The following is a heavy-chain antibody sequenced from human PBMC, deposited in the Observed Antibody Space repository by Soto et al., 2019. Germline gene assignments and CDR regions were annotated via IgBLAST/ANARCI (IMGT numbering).Heavy chain of an antibody. J-gene: IGHJ4*02. Sequence: QVQLVQSGAEEKKPGASVKVSCKASGYTFTKYAMHWVRQAPGQSLEWMGWINAGNGNTKYSQKFQGRVTITRDTSASTDYMGLSSLRSEDTAVYYCAGEQGLGVDYWGQGTLVTVS. CDR2: INAGNGNT. D-gene: IGHD6-19*01. CDR3: AGEQGLGVDY. V-gene: IGHV1-3*05. CDR1: GYTFTKYA.